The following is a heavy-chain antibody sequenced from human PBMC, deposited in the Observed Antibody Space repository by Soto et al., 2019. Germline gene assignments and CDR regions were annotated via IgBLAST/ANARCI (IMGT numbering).Heavy chain of an antibody. CDR1: GYTLTGYY. V-gene: IGHV1-2*04. CDR2: INPNSGGT. Sequence: ASVKVSCKASGYTLTGYYMHWVRQAPGQGLEWMGWINPNSGGTNYAQKFQGWVTMTRDTSISTAYMELSRLRSDDTAVYYCAREAVATNYYYYGMDVWGQGTTVTVSS. J-gene: IGHJ6*02. D-gene: IGHD5-12*01. CDR3: AREAVATNYYYYGMDV.